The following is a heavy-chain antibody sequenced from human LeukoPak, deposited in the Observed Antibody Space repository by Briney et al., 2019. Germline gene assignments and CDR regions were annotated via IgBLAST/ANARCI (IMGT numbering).Heavy chain of an antibody. V-gene: IGHV1-18*01. Sequence: ASVKVSCKASGYTFTSYGISWVRQAPGQGLEWMGWSSGYNDNTNYAQKFQGRVTMTTDTSTSTAYMELRSLRSDDTAVYYCAGDKLNPVYLRNWGQGTMVTVSS. D-gene: IGHD5/OR15-5a*01. CDR2: SSGYNDNT. J-gene: IGHJ3*01. CDR3: AGDKLNPVYLRN. CDR1: GYTFTSYG.